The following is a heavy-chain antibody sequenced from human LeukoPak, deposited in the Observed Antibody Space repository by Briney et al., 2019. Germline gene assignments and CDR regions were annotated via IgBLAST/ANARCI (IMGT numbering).Heavy chain of an antibody. J-gene: IGHJ6*02. CDR3: ARGVYDSSGYYYGMDV. CDR2: IYYSGST. D-gene: IGHD3-22*01. CDR1: GGSISSYY. V-gene: IGHV4-59*01. Sequence: SQTLSLTCTVSGGSISSYYWSWIRQPPGKGLEWIGYIYYSGSTNYNPSLKSRVTISVDTSKNQFSLKLSSVTAADTAVYYCARGVYDSSGYYYGMDVWGQGTTVTVSS.